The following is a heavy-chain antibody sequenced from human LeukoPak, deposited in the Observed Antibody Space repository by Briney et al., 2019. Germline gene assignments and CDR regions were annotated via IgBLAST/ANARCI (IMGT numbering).Heavy chain of an antibody. CDR2: ISSSSRYI. CDR1: GFTVSSYS. J-gene: IGHJ6*02. CDR3: ARDWAYYYYGMDV. V-gene: IGHV3-21*01. Sequence: GGSLPLSCADSGFTVSSYSMNWGGQGTGKGLEWVSSISSSSRYIYDADSGKGGITISRDNAKNSLYLQMNSLRAEDTAVYYCARDWAYYYYGMDVWGQGTTVTVSS. D-gene: IGHD7-27*01.